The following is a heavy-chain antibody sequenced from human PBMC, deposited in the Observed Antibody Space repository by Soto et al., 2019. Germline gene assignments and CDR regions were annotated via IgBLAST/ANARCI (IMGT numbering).Heavy chain of an antibody. J-gene: IGHJ4*02. V-gene: IGHV1-58*01. CDR3: AADDMTTFI. CDR1: GFTFPSSG. CDR2: IVVGSGNT. Sequence: GASVKVSCKASGFTFPSSGVQWVRQARGQRLEWIGWIVVGSGNTNSAQKFQERVTFTRDMSTSTVYMELSSLKFEDTAVYYCAADDMTTFIWGQGTLVTVSS. D-gene: IGHD1-1*01.